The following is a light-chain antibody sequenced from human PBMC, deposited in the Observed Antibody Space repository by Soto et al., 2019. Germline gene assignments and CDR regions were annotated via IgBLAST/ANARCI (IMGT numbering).Light chain of an antibody. CDR2: DAS. CDR3: QQYNSYSPT. J-gene: IGKJ1*01. CDR1: QSISSW. Sequence: DIQMTQSPSTLSASVGDRVTITCRASQSISSWLAWYQQKPGKAPKLLIYDASRLESGVPSRFSGSGSGTEFTLTISSLQPDDFATDYCQQYNSYSPTFGQGTTVEIK. V-gene: IGKV1-5*01.